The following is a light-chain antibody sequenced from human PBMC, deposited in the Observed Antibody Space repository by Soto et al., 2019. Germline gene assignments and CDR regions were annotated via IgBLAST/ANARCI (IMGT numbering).Light chain of an antibody. CDR2: GAS. Sequence: EMVMTQSPATLSVSPGERATLSCRASQSVSSNLAWYQQKPGQAPRFLIYGASTRATGIPARFSGSGSGTEFTLTISSLQSEDFAVYYCQQYNIWPLTFGGGTKVDI. J-gene: IGKJ4*01. CDR1: QSVSSN. CDR3: QQYNIWPLT. V-gene: IGKV3-15*01.